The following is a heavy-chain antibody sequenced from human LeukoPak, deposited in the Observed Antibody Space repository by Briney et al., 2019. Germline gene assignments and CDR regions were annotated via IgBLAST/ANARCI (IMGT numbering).Heavy chain of an antibody. D-gene: IGHD1-26*01. J-gene: IGHJ4*02. V-gene: IGHV3-66*02. CDR2: IYSDGST. Sequence: GGSLRLSCAASGFIVNRNYMNWVRQVPGKGLEWVSVIYSDGSTHYADSVQGRFIISRDNSKNTVGLQMNDLRTEDTAVYYCARSWDARLNFDYWGRGILVTVSS. CDR1: GFIVNRNY. CDR3: ARSWDARLNFDY.